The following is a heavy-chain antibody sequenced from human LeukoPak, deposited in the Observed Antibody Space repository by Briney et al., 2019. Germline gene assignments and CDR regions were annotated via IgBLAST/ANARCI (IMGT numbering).Heavy chain of an antibody. J-gene: IGHJ4*02. V-gene: IGHV3-23*01. D-gene: IGHD3-3*01. CDR2: ISGSGGNT. CDR3: AGGLVGIFGVVIIASPFFDY. CDR1: GFTFSTYA. Sequence: PGGSLRLSCAASGFTFSTYAMSWVRQAPGKGLEWVASISGSGGNTYYADSVKGRFTISRDNSKNTLYLQMNSLRDVDTAVYSCAGGLVGIFGVVIIASPFFDYWGQGTLVTVSS.